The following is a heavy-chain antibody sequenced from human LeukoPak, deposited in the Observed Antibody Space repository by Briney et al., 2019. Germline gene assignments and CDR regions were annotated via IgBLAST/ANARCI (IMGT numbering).Heavy chain of an antibody. CDR1: GFTFSLYS. Sequence: EGSLRLSCAASGFTFSLYSLNWVRQAPPQGLEWVSYISGSSTIDYADSVTVRFTISRAIAKNSQYLQLDSLTADDTATSDCARGVGAFEVWGQGTMVTVSS. CDR2: ISGSSTI. J-gene: IGHJ3*01. V-gene: IGHV3-48*01. CDR3: ARGVGAFEV.